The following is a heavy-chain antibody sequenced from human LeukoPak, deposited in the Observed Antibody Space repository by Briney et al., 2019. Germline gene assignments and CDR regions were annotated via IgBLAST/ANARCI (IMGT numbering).Heavy chain of an antibody. V-gene: IGHV4-4*07. CDR1: GGSISSYY. CDR2: IYTSGTP. Sequence: SETLSLTCTVSGGSISSYYWSWIRQPAGKGLEWIGRIYTSGTPNYNPSLKSRVTMSLDTSKNQFSLKLSSVTAADTAVYYCARDRMDPNWFDPWGQGTVVTVSS. J-gene: IGHJ5*02. CDR3: ARDRMDPNWFDP. D-gene: IGHD2-2*03.